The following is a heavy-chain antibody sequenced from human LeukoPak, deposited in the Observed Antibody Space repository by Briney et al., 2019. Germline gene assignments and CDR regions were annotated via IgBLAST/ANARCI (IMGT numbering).Heavy chain of an antibody. CDR2: INHSGST. CDR3: ARGKSYYYYYMDV. Sequence: SETLSLTCTVSGVSISSYYWSWIRQPPGKGLEWIGEINHSGSTNYNPSLKSRVTISVDTSKNQFSLKLSSVTATDTAVYYCARGKSYYYYYMDVWGKGTTVTVSS. V-gene: IGHV4-34*01. J-gene: IGHJ6*03. CDR1: GVSISSYY.